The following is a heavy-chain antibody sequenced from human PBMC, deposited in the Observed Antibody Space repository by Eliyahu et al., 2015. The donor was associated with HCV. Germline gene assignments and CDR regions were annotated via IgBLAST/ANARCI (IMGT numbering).Heavy chain of an antibody. CDR1: GFPFSSXS. CDR3: ARDPRGVRYQLLSKHWFDP. CDR2: ISSSSSYI. Sequence: EVQLVESGGGLVKPGGSLRLSCAAXGFPFSSXSXNWVRQAPGKGLEWVSSISSSSSYIYYADSVKGRFTISRDNAKNSLYLQMNSLRAEDTAVYYCARDPRGVRYQLLSKHWFDPWGQGTLVTVSS. J-gene: IGHJ5*02. V-gene: IGHV3-21*01. D-gene: IGHD2-2*01.